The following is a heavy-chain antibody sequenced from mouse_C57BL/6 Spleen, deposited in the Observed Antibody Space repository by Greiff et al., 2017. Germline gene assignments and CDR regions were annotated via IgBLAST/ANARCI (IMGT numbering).Heavy chain of an antibody. V-gene: IGHV5-17*01. CDR3: ARTNYYGSSYHYYAMDY. CDR1: GFTFSDYG. CDR2: ISSGSSTI. J-gene: IGHJ4*01. D-gene: IGHD1-1*01. Sequence: DVKLVESGGGLVKPGGSLKLSCAASGFTFSDYGMHWVRQAPEKGLEWVAYISSGSSTIYYADTVKGRFTISRDNAKNTLFLQMTSLRSEDTAMYYCARTNYYGSSYHYYAMDYWGQGTSVTVSS.